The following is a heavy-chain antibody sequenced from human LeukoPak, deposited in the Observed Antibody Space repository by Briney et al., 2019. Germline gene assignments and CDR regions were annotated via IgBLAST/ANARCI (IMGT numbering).Heavy chain of an antibody. V-gene: IGHV3-30*18. D-gene: IGHD5-12*01. CDR2: ISYDGSNK. J-gene: IGHJ4*02. Sequence: GGSLRLSCAASGFTFSSYGTHWVRQAPGKGLEWVAVISYDGSNKYYADSVKGRFTISRDNSKNTLYLQMNSLRAEDTAVYYCAKAPRDIVATVFFDYWGQGTLVTVSS. CDR3: AKAPRDIVATVFFDY. CDR1: GFTFSSYG.